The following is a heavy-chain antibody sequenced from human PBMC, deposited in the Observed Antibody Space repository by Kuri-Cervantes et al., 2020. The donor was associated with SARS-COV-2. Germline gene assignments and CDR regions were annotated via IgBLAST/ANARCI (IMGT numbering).Heavy chain of an antibody. CDR3: ARDRRIAAAGTWSKFDY. D-gene: IGHD6-13*01. V-gene: IGHV1-2*02. CDR2: INPNSGGT. J-gene: IGHJ4*02. Sequence: ASVKVSCKASGYTFTGYYMHWVRQAPGQGLEWMGWINPNSGGTNYAQKFQGRVTMTRDTSISTAYMELSRLRSDDTAVYYCARDRRIAAAGTWSKFDYWGQGTLGTVSS. CDR1: GYTFTGYY.